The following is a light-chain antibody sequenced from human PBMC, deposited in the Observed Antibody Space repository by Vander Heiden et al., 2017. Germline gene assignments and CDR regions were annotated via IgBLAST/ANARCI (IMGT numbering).Light chain of an antibody. CDR2: RND. V-gene: IGLV1-47*01. CDR1: GSNIGSNY. J-gene: IGLJ2*01. CDR3: AAWDDSLSVV. Sequence: QSVLTQPPSASGTPGQRVTISCSGSGSNIGSNYVYWYQQLPGTAPKLLIYRNDQRPSGVPDRFSGSKSGTSASLAISGLRSEDEADYYCAAWDDSLSVVFGGGTKLTAL.